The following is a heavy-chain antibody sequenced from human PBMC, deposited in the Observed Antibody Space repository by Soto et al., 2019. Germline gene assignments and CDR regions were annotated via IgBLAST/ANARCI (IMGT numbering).Heavy chain of an antibody. D-gene: IGHD3-3*01. CDR2: IIPIFGTA. CDR1: GGTFSSYA. Sequence: QVQLVQSGAEVKKPGSSVKVSCKASGGTFSSYAISWVRQAPGQGLEWMGGIIPIFGTANYAQKFQGRVTITADESTSTAYMELSSLRSEDTAVYYCSRGVQTDYDFWSGYLYYFDYWGQGTLVTVSS. V-gene: IGHV1-69*01. J-gene: IGHJ4*02. CDR3: SRGVQTDYDFWSGYLYYFDY.